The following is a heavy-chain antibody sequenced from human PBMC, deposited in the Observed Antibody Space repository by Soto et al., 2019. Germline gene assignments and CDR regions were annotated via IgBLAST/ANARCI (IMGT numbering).Heavy chain of an antibody. Sequence: SETLSLTCTVSGGSINSHFWNWIRQPPGKGLQWIGTISYSDSTNYNPSLKSRVTLSVDTSKSQFSLQLRSVTAADTAVYYCARQEDSSGWTGLDYWGQGILVTVSS. CDR2: ISYSDST. J-gene: IGHJ4*02. V-gene: IGHV4-59*08. CDR1: GGSINSHF. CDR3: ARQEDSSGWTGLDY. D-gene: IGHD3-22*01.